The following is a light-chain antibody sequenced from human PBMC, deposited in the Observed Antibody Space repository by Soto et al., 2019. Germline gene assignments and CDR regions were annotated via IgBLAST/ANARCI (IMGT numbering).Light chain of an antibody. Sequence: QSALTQPRSVSGSPGQSVTISCTGTSGDVGGYDFVSWYQQHPDKAPKLMIYDVNKRPSGVPDRFSASKSGDTASLTISGLQAEDEADYYCCSYAGTYTYVFGTGTKVTVL. V-gene: IGLV2-11*01. CDR3: CSYAGTYTYV. CDR2: DVN. J-gene: IGLJ1*01. CDR1: SGDVGGYDF.